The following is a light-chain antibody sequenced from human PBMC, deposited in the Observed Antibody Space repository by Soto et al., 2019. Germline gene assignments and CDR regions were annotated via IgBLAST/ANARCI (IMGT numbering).Light chain of an antibody. J-gene: IGLJ2*01. CDR3: SSYTSSNTLI. CDR1: SSDVGGYNY. CDR2: EVT. Sequence: QSALTQPASVSGSPGQSITISCTGTSSDVGGYNYVSWYQQYPGKAPKVMIYEVTNRPSGVSNRFSGSMSGNTASLTISGLQAEDEADYYCSSYTSSNTLIFGGGTKLTVL. V-gene: IGLV2-14*01.